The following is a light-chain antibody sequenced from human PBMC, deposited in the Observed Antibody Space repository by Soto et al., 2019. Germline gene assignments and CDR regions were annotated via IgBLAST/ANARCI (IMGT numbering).Light chain of an antibody. V-gene: IGKV3D-11*02. CDR2: DAS. J-gene: IGKJ5*01. CDR3: QQRSV. CDR1: QSVSSY. Sequence: EIVLTQSPATLSLSPGERATLSCRASQSVSSYLAWYQQKPGQAPRLLIYDASNRATGIPARFSGSGPGTDLDLTISSLEPADFPVYYCQQRSVFGHGKRLEI.